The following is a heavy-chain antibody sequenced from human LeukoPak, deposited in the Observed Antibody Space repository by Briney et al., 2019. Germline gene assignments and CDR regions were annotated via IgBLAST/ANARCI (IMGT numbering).Heavy chain of an antibody. D-gene: IGHD3-10*01. Sequence: PGGSLRLSCAASGFTVSSNYMSWVRQAPGKGLEWVSAISGSGGSTYYADSVKGRFTISRDNSKNTLYLQMNSLRAEDTAVYYCAKNPSSITMVRGPLYYFDYWGQGTLVTVSS. CDR2: ISGSGGST. CDR3: AKNPSSITMVRGPLYYFDY. CDR1: GFTVSSNY. V-gene: IGHV3-23*01. J-gene: IGHJ4*02.